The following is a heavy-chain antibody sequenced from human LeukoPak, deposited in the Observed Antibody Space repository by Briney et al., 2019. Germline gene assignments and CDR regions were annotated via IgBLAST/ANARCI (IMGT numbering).Heavy chain of an antibody. J-gene: IGHJ3*02. CDR2: INTDGSRT. CDR3: VRKAVYGSSAFDI. D-gene: IGHD4-23*01. V-gene: IGHV3-74*01. CDR1: GFTFSTYW. Sequence: GGSLRLSCAASGFTFSTYWMDWVRHAPGKGLVWVSRINTDGSRTSYADSVKGRFAISRDNAKSTLYMQMNSLRGEDTAVYYCVRKAVYGSSAFDIWGQGTMVTVSS.